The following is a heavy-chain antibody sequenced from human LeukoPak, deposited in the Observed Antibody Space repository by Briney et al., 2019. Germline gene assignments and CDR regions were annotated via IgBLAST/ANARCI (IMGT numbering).Heavy chain of an antibody. CDR2: ISSSGSIV. D-gene: IGHD3-10*01. J-gene: IGHJ4*02. CDR1: GFPFTTYE. CDR3: ARAFLFRGAVIDY. Sequence: GGSLRLSCAASGFPFTTYEMIWVRQAPGKGLEWVSYISSSGSIVYYADSVKGRFTISRDNAKNSLWLQMHSLRAEDTAVYYCARAFLFRGAVIDYWGQGTLVTVSS. V-gene: IGHV3-48*03.